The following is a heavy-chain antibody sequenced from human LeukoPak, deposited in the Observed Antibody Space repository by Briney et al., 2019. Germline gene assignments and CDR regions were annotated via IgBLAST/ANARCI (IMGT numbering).Heavy chain of an antibody. CDR2: INPNSGGT. D-gene: IGHD2-2*01. CDR3: ARDVGEYCSSTSCYASDY. J-gene: IGHJ4*02. CDR1: GYTFTGYY. V-gene: IGHV1-2*02. Sequence: ASVKVSCKASGYTFTGYYIHWVRQAPGQGLEWMGWINPNSGGTNYAQKFQGRVTMTRDTSISTFYMELSRLRSDDTALYYCARDVGEYCSSTSCYASDYWGQGTLVTVSS.